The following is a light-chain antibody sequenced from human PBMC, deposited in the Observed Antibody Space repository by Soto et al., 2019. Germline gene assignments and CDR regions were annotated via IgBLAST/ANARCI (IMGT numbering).Light chain of an antibody. V-gene: IGKV3-20*01. CDR1: QSFSSNY. Sequence: EIVLTQSPGTLSLSPGERATLSCRASQSFSSNYLAWYQQKTGQAPRLLVYGASSRATGIPDRFSGSGSGTDFTLTISRLEPEDFAVYYCQQYNNWPLTFGGGTKVEIK. CDR3: QQYNNWPLT. J-gene: IGKJ4*01. CDR2: GAS.